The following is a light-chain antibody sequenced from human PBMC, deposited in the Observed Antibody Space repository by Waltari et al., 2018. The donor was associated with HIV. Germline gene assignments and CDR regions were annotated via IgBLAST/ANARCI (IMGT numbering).Light chain of an antibody. J-gene: IGLJ2*01. Sequence: QSVLTQPPSVSAAPGQKVTISCSGSSSNIGNNYASWYQQIPGTAPKLLIYDKHKRPSGIPDRFSGSASGTSATLGITGLQTGDEADYYCGTWDSSLSAVVFGGGTKLTVL. CDR3: GTWDSSLSAVV. CDR2: DKH. V-gene: IGLV1-51*01. CDR1: SSNIGNNY.